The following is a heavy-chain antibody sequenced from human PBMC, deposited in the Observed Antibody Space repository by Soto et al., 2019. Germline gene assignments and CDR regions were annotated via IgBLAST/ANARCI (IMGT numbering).Heavy chain of an antibody. CDR2: ISTRGSTI. V-gene: IGHV3-48*03. CDR1: GFTLSDYE. J-gene: IGHJ6*02. D-gene: IGHD1-26*01. Sequence: GGSLRLSCSASGFTLSDYELHWVRQAPGKGLEWVSYISTRGSTIYYADSVKGRFTISRDNAKNSLYLEVNRLRPEDTGVYYCARVRAGAANGYYGMDVWGQGTTVTVSS. CDR3: ARVRAGAANGYYGMDV.